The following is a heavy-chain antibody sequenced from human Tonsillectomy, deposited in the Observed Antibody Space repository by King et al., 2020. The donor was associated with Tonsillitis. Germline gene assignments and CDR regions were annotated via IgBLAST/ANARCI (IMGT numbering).Heavy chain of an antibody. D-gene: IGHD5-18*01. CDR3: ARGLQLWYYSDY. Sequence: VQLVESGGGLVKPGGSLRLSCAASGFTFSSYSMNWVRQAPGKGLEWVASISSSSSYIYYADSVKGRLTISRDNAKNSLYLQMNSLRAEDTAVYYCARGLQLWYYSDYWGQGTLVTVSS. CDR2: ISSSSSYI. CDR1: GFTFSSYS. J-gene: IGHJ4*02. V-gene: IGHV3-21*01.